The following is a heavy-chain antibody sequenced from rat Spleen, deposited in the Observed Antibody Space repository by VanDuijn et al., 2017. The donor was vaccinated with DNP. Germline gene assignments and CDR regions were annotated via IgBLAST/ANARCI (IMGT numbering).Heavy chain of an antibody. CDR1: GFNFDDHW. D-gene: IGHD1-2*01. CDR2: INKDGTII. V-gene: IGHV4-2*01. CDR3: ARHWGGSYTARFAF. J-gene: IGHJ3*01. Sequence: EVQLVESGGGLVQPGNSLKLSCAASGFNFDDHWMGWVRQAPGKGLEWIGEINKDGTIINYVPSLKDKFTISRDNAQNTLYLQMSKLGSEDTAIYYCARHWGGSYTARFAFWGQGTLVTVSS.